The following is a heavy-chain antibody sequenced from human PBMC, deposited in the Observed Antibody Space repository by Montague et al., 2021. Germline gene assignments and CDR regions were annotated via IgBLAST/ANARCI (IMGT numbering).Heavy chain of an antibody. J-gene: IGHJ3*01. Sequence: SLRLSCAASGFTFNIYWMHWVRQAPGKGLVWVSRICGDGGDTYYADSVKGRFTISSDNAKNTLYLQMNSLEAEDTAMYYCASSCSVSDCYTGHAFDVWGHGTMVTVSS. CDR2: ICGDGGDT. V-gene: IGHV3-74*01. CDR3: ASSCSVSDCYTGHAFDV. D-gene: IGHD2-15*01. CDR1: GFTFNIYW.